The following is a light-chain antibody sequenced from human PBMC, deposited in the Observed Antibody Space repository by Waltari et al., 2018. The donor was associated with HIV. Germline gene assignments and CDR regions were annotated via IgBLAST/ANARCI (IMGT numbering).Light chain of an antibody. V-gene: IGLV3-19*01. CDR3: DSRDSSGNNLV. CDR2: GKN. CDR1: SLRKYY. J-gene: IGLJ2*01. Sequence: SSELTQDPAVSVALGQTVRITWQGDSLRKYYASWYQQKPGQAPILVIYGKNNRPSGIPDRFSGSSSGNTASLTITGAQAEDEADYYCDSRDSSGNNLVFGGGTKLTVL.